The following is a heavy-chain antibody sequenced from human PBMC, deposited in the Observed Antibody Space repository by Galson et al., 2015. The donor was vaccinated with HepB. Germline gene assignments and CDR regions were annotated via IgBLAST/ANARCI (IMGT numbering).Heavy chain of an antibody. CDR1: GFTFSDYY. D-gene: IGHD3-22*01. J-gene: IGHJ4*02. Sequence: SLRLSCAASGFTFSDYYMAWIRQTPGKGLEWISYISITPTYTDYADSVKGRFTISRDNAESSLYLQMNSLRAADTAVYYCARISYYYDSDGYQQWGPFDSWGQGTLITVSS. CDR2: ISITPTYT. V-gene: IGHV3-11*06. CDR3: ARISYYYDSDGYQQWGPFDS.